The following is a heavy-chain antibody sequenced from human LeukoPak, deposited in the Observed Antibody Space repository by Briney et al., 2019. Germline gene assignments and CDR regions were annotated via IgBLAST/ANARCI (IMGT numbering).Heavy chain of an antibody. D-gene: IGHD6-13*01. V-gene: IGHV1-8*03. Sequence: ASVKVSCKASGYTFTSYDINWVRQATGQGLEWMGWMNPNSGNTGYAQKFQGRVTITRNTSIGTAYMELSSLRSEDTAVYYCARLGSSSWYDYWGQGTLVTVSS. CDR3: ARLGSSSWYDY. J-gene: IGHJ4*02. CDR1: GYTFTSYD. CDR2: MNPNSGNT.